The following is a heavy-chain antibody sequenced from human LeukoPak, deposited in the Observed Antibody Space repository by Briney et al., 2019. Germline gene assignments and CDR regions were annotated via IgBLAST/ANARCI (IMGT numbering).Heavy chain of an antibody. CDR3: ARSLGGFGEENDAFDI. J-gene: IGHJ3*02. Sequence: GGSLRLSCAASGFTFSSYSMNWVRQAPGKGLEWVSSISSSSSYIYYADSVKGRFTISRDNAKNSLYLQMNSLRAEGTAVYYCARSLGGFGEENDAFDIWGQGTMVTVSS. D-gene: IGHD3-10*01. CDR2: ISSSSSYI. V-gene: IGHV3-21*01. CDR1: GFTFSSYS.